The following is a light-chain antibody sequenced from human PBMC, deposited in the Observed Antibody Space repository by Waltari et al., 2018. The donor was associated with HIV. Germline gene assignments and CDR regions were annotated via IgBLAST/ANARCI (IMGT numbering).Light chain of an antibody. CDR3: QQSSNCPLT. CDR2: ETS. V-gene: IGKV3-15*01. CDR1: QGINGH. J-gene: IGKJ3*01. Sequence: EIVMTQSPATLSVSPGESATLSCRASQGINGHLAWYQKKPGRSPRLLIYETSTRATGIPARFSGSGSGADFTLTISSLQSEDFAVYYCQQSSNCPLTLGPGTKVEVK.